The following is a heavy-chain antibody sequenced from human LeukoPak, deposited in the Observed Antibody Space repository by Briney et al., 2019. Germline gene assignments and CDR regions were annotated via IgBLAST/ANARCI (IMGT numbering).Heavy chain of an antibody. CDR2: IYYSGST. D-gene: IGHD2-2*01. Sequence: SETLSLTCTVSGGSTSSYYWSWIRQPPGKGLEWIGYIYYSGSTNYNPSLKSRVTISVDTSKNQFSLKLSSVTAADTAVYYCATIVPTVGAFDIWGQGTMVPVSS. CDR3: ATIVPTVGAFDI. J-gene: IGHJ3*02. CDR1: GGSTSSYY. V-gene: IGHV4-59*01.